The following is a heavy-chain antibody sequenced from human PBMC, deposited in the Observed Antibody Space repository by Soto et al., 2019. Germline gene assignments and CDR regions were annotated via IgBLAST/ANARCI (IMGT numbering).Heavy chain of an antibody. Sequence: EVQLLESGEALVQPGGSLRLSCAASGFTYNIYAMSWVRQAPGKGLEWVSGISAGVIDTYYADSVKGRFTVSRDDSKNTLDLQMNSLRADDTAVYYCAKQFSSSTWYPFDHWGRGTLVTVSS. CDR1: GFTYNIYA. J-gene: IGHJ4*02. V-gene: IGHV3-23*01. CDR3: AKQFSSSTWYPFDH. CDR2: ISAGVIDT. D-gene: IGHD6-13*01.